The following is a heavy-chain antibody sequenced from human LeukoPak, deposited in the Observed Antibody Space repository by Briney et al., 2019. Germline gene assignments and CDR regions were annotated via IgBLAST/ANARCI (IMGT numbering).Heavy chain of an antibody. Sequence: PGGSLRLSCAASGFTFRTYSIHWVRQAPGKGLEWVTVVSADGRTQLYSDSVKGRFTVSRDNSLNTLYLQMNSLRAEDTAVYYCAKDTPNYYDSSGDLDYWGQGTLVTVSS. J-gene: IGHJ4*02. CDR2: VSADGRTQ. CDR1: GFTFRTYS. V-gene: IGHV3-30*18. D-gene: IGHD3-22*01. CDR3: AKDTPNYYDSSGDLDY.